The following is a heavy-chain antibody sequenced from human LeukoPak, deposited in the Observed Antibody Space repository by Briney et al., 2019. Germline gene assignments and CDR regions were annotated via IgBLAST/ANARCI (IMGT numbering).Heavy chain of an antibody. Sequence: SVKVSCEASGGTFSSYAISWVRQAPGQGLEWMGGIIPIFGTANYAQKFQGRVTITTDESTSTAYMELSSLRSEDTAVYYCARDQKDWFDPWGQGTLVTVSS. CDR2: IIPIFGTA. CDR1: GGTFSSYA. V-gene: IGHV1-69*05. CDR3: ARDQKDWFDP. J-gene: IGHJ5*02.